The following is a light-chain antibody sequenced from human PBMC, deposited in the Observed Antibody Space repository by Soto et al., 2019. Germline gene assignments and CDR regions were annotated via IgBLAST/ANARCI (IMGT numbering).Light chain of an antibody. CDR1: SSYIGARSD. V-gene: IGLV1-40*01. CDR3: QSYDSSLSVWV. J-gene: IGLJ3*02. CDR2: GNT. Sequence: QPVLTQPPSVSGAPGQRVTISCTGTSSYIGARSDVHWYRQLAGTAPKLLIYGNTNRPAGVPDRFSGSKSGTSASLAITGLQAEDEADYYCQSYDSSLSVWVFGGGTQLTVL.